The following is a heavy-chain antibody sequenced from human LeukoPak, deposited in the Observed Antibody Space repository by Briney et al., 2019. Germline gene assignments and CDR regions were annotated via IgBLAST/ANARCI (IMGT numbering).Heavy chain of an antibody. CDR2: IQIGGST. J-gene: IGHJ5*02. Sequence: TSETLSLTCTVSGGSISSGRHYWTWVRQPAGKRLEWIGRIQIGGSTNYNPSLKSRVTISVDTSKNQFSLKLSSVTAADTAVYYCARVLPVLWFGDPQPFDPWGQGTLVTVSS. V-gene: IGHV4-61*02. CDR1: GGSISSGRHY. CDR3: ARVLPVLWFGDPQPFDP. D-gene: IGHD3-10*01.